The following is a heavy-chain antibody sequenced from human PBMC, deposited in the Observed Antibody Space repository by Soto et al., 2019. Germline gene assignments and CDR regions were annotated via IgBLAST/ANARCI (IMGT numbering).Heavy chain of an antibody. CDR3: AKGPWGYCSGGSCYLADY. CDR2: ISGSGGST. V-gene: IGHV3-23*01. J-gene: IGHJ4*02. D-gene: IGHD2-15*01. Sequence: HPGGSLRLSCAASGFTFSSYAMSWVRQAPGKGLEWVSGISGSGGSTYYADSVKGRFTISRDNSKNTLYLQMNSLRAEDTAVYYCAKGPWGYCSGGSCYLADYWGQGTRLTVSS. CDR1: GFTFSSYA.